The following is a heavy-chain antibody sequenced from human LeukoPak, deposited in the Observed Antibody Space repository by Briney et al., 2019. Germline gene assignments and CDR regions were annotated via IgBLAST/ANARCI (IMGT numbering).Heavy chain of an antibody. D-gene: IGHD3-3*01. CDR2: IYTSGST. Sequence: PSETLSLTCTVSGGSISSYYWSWIRQPAGKGLEWIGRIYTSGSTNYNPSLKSRVTMSVDTSKNQFSLKLSSVTAADTAVYYCARDTNPPVSYPVNYGMDVWGQGTTVTVSS. CDR3: ARDTNPPVSYPVNYGMDV. V-gene: IGHV4-4*07. CDR1: GGSISSYY. J-gene: IGHJ6*02.